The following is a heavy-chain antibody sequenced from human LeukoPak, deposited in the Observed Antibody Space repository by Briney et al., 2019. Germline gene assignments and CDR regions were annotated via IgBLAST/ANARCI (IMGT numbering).Heavy chain of an antibody. CDR3: ARDRAPYGGYSGTHGGHAFDI. CDR2: IWYDGSNK. V-gene: IGHV3-33*01. Sequence: GGSLRLSCAASGFTFSSYGMHWVRQAPGKGLEWVAVIWYDGSNKYYADSVKGRFTISRDNSKNTLYLQMNSLRAEDTAVYYCARDRAPYGGYSGTHGGHAFDIWGQGTMVTVSS. D-gene: IGHD1-26*01. J-gene: IGHJ3*02. CDR1: GFTFSSYG.